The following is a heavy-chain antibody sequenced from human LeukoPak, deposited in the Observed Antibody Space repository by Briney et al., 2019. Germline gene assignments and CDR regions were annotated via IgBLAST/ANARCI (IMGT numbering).Heavy chain of an antibody. D-gene: IGHD5-18*01. CDR1: GFTFCNVW. Sequence: GGSVTLSCAACGFTFCNVWMSWLRQAPGRGLEGVGRIKSKTDGGTTDYAAPVKGRFTISRDDSKNTLYLQMNSLKTEDTAVYYCTTELVDTNYWGQGTLVTVSS. CDR2: IKSKTDGGTT. V-gene: IGHV3-15*01. J-gene: IGHJ4*02. CDR3: TTELVDTNY.